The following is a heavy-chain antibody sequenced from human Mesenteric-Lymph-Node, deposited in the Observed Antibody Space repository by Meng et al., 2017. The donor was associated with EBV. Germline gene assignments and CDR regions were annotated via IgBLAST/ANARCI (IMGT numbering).Heavy chain of an antibody. CDR1: GFTLSSYA. J-gene: IGHJ4*02. CDR3: VKAQGLWDYYPLYS. Sequence: EVQLLESGGGLVQPGGSLSLFCVASGFTLSSYAISWVRQAPGKGLEWVSTLTNGNGKTYYADSVKGRFSISSDNSKNTLFLLMNSLRGDDTAVYYCVKAQGLWDYYPLYSWGQGTLGTVSS. D-gene: IGHD2-21*01. CDR2: LTNGNGKT. V-gene: IGHV3-23*01.